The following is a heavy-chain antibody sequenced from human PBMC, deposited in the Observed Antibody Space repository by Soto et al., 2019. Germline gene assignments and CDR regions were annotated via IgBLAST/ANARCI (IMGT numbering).Heavy chain of an antibody. J-gene: IGHJ4*02. CDR1: GLTFSSYW. D-gene: IGHD3-16*02. Sequence: GGSLRLSCAASGLTFSSYWMHWVRQVPEKGLVWVSRINSDGSITNYADAVKGRFTISRDNVKNTLYLQMNSLRAEDAAVYYCVRYSRSFGGIYRPDYWGQGXLVTVPS. CDR2: INSDGSIT. CDR3: VRYSRSFGGIYRPDY. V-gene: IGHV3-74*01.